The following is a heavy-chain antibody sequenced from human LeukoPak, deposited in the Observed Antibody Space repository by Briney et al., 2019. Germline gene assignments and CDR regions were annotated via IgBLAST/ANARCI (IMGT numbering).Heavy chain of an antibody. J-gene: IGHJ4*02. CDR2: ISYDGSNK. Sequence: GRSLRLSCAASGFTFSSYAMHWVRQAPGKGLEWVAVISYDGSNKYYADSVKGRFTISRDNSKNTLYLQMNSLRAEDTAVYYCARDTASRGYYYGSGSYNYFDYWGQGTLVTVSS. V-gene: IGHV3-30-3*01. D-gene: IGHD3-10*01. CDR3: ARDTASRGYYYGSGSYNYFDY. CDR1: GFTFSSYA.